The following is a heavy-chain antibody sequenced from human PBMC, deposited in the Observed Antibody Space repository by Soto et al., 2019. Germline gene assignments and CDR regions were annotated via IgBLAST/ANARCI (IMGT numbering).Heavy chain of an antibody. CDR3: AKERRGWYHET. Sequence: QVQLVESGGGVVQPEKSLRLSCAASGFTFSDYAMHWVRQAPGKGLEWVAVIWYDGSKEDYVDSVKGRFSISRDNSKNTLYLEMNSLRVEDTAVYYRAKERRGWYHETWGQGTLVTVSS. J-gene: IGHJ4*02. D-gene: IGHD6-19*01. V-gene: IGHV3-33*03. CDR2: IWYDGSKE. CDR1: GFTFSDYA.